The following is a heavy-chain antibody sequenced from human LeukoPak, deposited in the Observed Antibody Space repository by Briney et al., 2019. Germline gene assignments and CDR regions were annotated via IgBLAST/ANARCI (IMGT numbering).Heavy chain of an antibody. V-gene: IGHV3-64D*06. CDR3: GIVRGYFDSCGSDY. CDR1: GFTFSSYT. CDR2: ITSNGGSA. J-gene: IGHJ4*02. D-gene: IGHD3-9*01. Sequence: PGGSLRLSCSASGFTFSSYTIHWVRQAPGKGLEFVSAITSNGGSAYYADSVKGRFTISRDNSKNTVYLQMSSLRAEDTAVYYCGIVRGYFDSCGSDYWGQGTLVTVSS.